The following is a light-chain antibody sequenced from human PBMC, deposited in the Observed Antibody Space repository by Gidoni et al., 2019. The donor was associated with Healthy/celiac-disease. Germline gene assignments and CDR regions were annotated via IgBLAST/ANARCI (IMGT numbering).Light chain of an antibody. CDR2: WAS. Sequence: ERATINCKSSQSVLYSSNNKNYLAWYQQKPGQPPKLLIYWASTRESGVPDRFSGSGSGTDFTLTISSLQAEDVAVYYCQQYYSTPYTFVQGTKLEIK. CDR1: QSVLYSSNNKNY. V-gene: IGKV4-1*01. CDR3: QQYYSTPYT. J-gene: IGKJ2*01.